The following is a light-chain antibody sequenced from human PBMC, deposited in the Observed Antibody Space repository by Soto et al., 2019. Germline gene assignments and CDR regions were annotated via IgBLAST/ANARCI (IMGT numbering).Light chain of an antibody. V-gene: IGKV1-9*01. CDR1: QGISSY. Sequence: DIQLTQSPSFLSASVGDRVTITCRASQGISSYLVWYQHKPGQAPKPLIYTASTLQSGVPSRFSGTGSGTEFTLTISSQQPEDFATYYCQQLNSYPLTFGGGTKVEIK. CDR2: TAS. J-gene: IGKJ4*01. CDR3: QQLNSYPLT.